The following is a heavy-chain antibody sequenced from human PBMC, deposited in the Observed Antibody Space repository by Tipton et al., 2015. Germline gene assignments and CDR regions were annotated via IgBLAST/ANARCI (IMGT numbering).Heavy chain of an antibody. Sequence: TLSLTCTVSGVSVSSASYYWSWIRQPPGKGLEWIGYIYYSGSTNYNPSLKSRVTISVDTSKNQFSLKLSSVAAADTAVYYCAKLEMTTKGGLDYWGQGTLVTVSS. CDR3: AKLEMTTKGGLDY. V-gene: IGHV4-61*01. CDR2: IYYSGST. CDR1: GVSVSSASYY. D-gene: IGHD5-24*01. J-gene: IGHJ4*02.